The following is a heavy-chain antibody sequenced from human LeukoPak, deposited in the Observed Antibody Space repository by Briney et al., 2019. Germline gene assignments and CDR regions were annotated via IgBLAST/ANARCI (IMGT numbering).Heavy chain of an antibody. V-gene: IGHV1-2*02. CDR1: GNTFSAYY. J-gene: IGHJ4*02. Sequence: ASVKVSCKASGNTFSAYYMHWVRQAPGQVLEWMGWINPISGGTNYAPKFQGRVTMTRDTSLSTAYMELTKLRSDDTAVYYCARDSEVTRVGPSWGQGTLVIVSS. CDR3: ARDSEVTRVGPS. CDR2: INPISGGT.